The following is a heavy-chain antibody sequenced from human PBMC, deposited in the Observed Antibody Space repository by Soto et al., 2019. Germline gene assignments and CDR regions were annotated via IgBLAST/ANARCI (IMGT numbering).Heavy chain of an antibody. CDR1: GGSSSNYD. CDR3: ARRYGSAIDY. V-gene: IGHV4-59*08. J-gene: IGHJ4*02. D-gene: IGHD1-26*01. Sequence: ASETLCLRKSVAGGSSSNYDWSWILQTPGKGLEWIGYIYYSGSTNYNPSLKSRVTISVDTSKNQFSLKLSSVTAADTAVYYCARRYGSAIDYWGQATLVTVSS. CDR2: IYYSGST.